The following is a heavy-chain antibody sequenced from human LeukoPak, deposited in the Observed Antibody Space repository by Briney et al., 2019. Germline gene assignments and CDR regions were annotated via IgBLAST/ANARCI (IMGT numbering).Heavy chain of an antibody. V-gene: IGHV1-18*01. CDR3: ARDSRDYGDYDPDLWDY. CDR2: ISAYNGNT. Sequence: WASVKVSCKASGYTFTSYGISWVRQAPGQGLEWMGWISAYNGNTNYAQKLQGRVTMTTDTSTNTAYMELRSLTSDDTAVYYCARDSRDYGDYDPDLWDYWGQGTLVTVSS. J-gene: IGHJ4*02. D-gene: IGHD4-17*01. CDR1: GYTFTSYG.